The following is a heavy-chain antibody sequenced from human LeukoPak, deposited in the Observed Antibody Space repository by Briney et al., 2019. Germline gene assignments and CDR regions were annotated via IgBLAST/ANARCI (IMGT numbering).Heavy chain of an antibody. Sequence: PGGSLRLSCAASGFTFSSYAMSWVRQAPGKGLEWVSAISGSGGSTYYADSVKGRFTISRDNSKNSLYMQMNSLRAEATAVYYCARNTVEMATIHFDYWGQGTLVTVSS. CDR2: ISGSGGST. CDR1: GFTFSSYA. V-gene: IGHV3-23*01. CDR3: ARNTVEMATIHFDY. J-gene: IGHJ4*02. D-gene: IGHD5-24*01.